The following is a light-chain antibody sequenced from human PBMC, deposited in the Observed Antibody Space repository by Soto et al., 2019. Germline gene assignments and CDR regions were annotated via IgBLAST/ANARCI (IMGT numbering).Light chain of an antibody. J-gene: IGKJ1*01. Sequence: EIVMTQSPATLSVSPGERATLSCRASQSVSSNLAWYQQKPGQAPRLLIYGASTRATGSPARFSGSESGTEITLTISSLQSEDFAVYYCQQYNTWPPMAFGKGTNVEI. V-gene: IGKV3-15*01. CDR1: QSVSSN. CDR3: QQYNTWPPMA. CDR2: GAS.